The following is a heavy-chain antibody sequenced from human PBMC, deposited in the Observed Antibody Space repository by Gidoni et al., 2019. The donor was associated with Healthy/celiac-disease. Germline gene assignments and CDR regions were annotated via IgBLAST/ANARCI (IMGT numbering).Heavy chain of an antibody. V-gene: IGHV4-34*01. Sequence: QVQLQQWGAGLLKPSETLSLTCAVYGGSFSVYYWSWIRQPPGKGLEWIGKINHSGSTKYNPSLKSRVTISVDTSKNQFSLKLSSVTAADTALYYCARPGKGYGRPFDIWGQGTMVTVSS. J-gene: IGHJ3*02. CDR3: ARPGKGYGRPFDI. CDR2: INHSGST. D-gene: IGHD5-18*01. CDR1: GGSFSVYY.